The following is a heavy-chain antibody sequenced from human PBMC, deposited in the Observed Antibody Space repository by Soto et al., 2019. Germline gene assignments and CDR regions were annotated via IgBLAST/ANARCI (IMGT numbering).Heavy chain of an antibody. CDR2: IYYSGST. V-gene: IGHV4-30-4*01. CDR1: GGSISSGDYY. Sequence: QVQLQESGPGLVKPSQTLSLTCTVSGGSISSGDYYWSWIRQPPGKGLEWIGYIYYSGSTYYNPSLKSRVTISVDTSKNQFSLKLSSVTSADTAVYYCASVEMATIFGGTRDRVFDYWGQGTLVTVSS. CDR3: ASVEMATIFGGTRDRVFDY. D-gene: IGHD3-10*02. J-gene: IGHJ4*02.